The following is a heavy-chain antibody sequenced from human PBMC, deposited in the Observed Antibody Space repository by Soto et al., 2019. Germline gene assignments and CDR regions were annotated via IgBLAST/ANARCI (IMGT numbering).Heavy chain of an antibody. CDR3: ARDPPATRHGMDV. CDR2: INPSSGGT. CDR1: GYPFTGPY. V-gene: IGHV1-2*02. Sequence: ASVKVSCKASGYPFTGPYIYWVRQAPGQGLEWMGWINPSSGGTEFAEKFQGRVTVTRDTSIRTVFLELNSLTSDDTAVYYCARDPPATRHGMDVWGQGTTVTVSS. J-gene: IGHJ6*02.